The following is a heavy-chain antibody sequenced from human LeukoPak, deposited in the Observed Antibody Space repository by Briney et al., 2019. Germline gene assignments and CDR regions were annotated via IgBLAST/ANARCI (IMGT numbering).Heavy chain of an antibody. CDR3: ARRRFTVVRGLTTHNRFDP. CDR2: FYYSGNT. V-gene: IGHV4-39*01. CDR1: GGSLSSSSYS. Sequence: SETLSLTCTVSGGSLSSSSYSWAWLRQPPGKGLEWIVSFYYSGNTDYNPSLKSRLTISVDTSKNQFSLKVNSVTAADTAVYYCARRRFTVVRGLTTHNRFDPWGQGILVTVSS. J-gene: IGHJ5*02. D-gene: IGHD3-10*01.